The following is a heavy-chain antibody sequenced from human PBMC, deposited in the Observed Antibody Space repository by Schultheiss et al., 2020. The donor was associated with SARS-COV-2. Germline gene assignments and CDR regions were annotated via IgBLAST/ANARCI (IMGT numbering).Heavy chain of an antibody. V-gene: IGHV4-61*08. CDR1: GGSISSGGYY. CDR2: IHYSGSA. J-gene: IGHJ6*02. CDR3: ARSDYYGMDV. Sequence: SETLSLTCTVSGGSISSGGYYWSWIRQPPGKGLEWIGYIHYSGSANHNPSLKSRVTISVDTSKNQFSLKLSSVTAADTAVYYCARSDYYGMDVWGQGTTVTVSS.